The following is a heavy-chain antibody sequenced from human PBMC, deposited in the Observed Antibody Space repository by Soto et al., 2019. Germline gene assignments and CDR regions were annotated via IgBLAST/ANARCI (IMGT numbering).Heavy chain of an antibody. V-gene: IGHV1-69*13. Sequence: SVKVSCKASGGTFSSYAISWVRQAPGQGLEWMGGIIPIFGTANYAQKFQGRVTITADESTSTAYMELSSLRSEDTAVYYCARVIVATILYDYWGQGTLVTVSS. CDR1: GGTFSSYA. D-gene: IGHD5-12*01. CDR2: IIPIFGTA. J-gene: IGHJ4*02. CDR3: ARVIVATILYDY.